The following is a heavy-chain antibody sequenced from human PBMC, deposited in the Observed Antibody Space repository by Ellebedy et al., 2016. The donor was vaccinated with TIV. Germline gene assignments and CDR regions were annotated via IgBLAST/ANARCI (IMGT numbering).Heavy chain of an antibody. D-gene: IGHD7-27*01. CDR1: GYTLSEIT. CDR2: FDPEDGET. J-gene: IGHJ4*02. CDR3: AREAGFWAHSEY. Sequence: ASVKVSCXATGYTLSEITVHWVRQAPGKGLEWMGGFDPEDGETISAQKFQGRVSMTEDPSTDTAYMELNSLRSEDTAVYYCAREAGFWAHSEYWGQGTLVTVSS. V-gene: IGHV1-24*01.